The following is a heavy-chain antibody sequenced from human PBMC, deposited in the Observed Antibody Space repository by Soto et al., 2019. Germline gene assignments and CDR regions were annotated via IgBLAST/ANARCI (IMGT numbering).Heavy chain of an antibody. CDR1: GYTFTSYD. D-gene: IGHD3-16*02. V-gene: IGHV1-8*01. CDR2: MNPNSGNT. CDR3: ARNYDYVWGSYRLSYYYYGMDV. J-gene: IGHJ6*02. Sequence: ASVKVSCKXSGYTFTSYDINWVRQATGQGLEWMGWMNPNSGNTGYAQKFQGRVTMTRNTSISTAYMELSSLRSEDTAVYYCARNYDYVWGSYRLSYYYYGMDVWGQGTTVTVSS.